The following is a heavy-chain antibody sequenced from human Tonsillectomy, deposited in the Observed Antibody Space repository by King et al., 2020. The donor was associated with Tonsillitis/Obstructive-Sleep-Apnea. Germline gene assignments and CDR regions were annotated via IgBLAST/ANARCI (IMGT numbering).Heavy chain of an antibody. CDR2: IYYSGST. CDR3: ARHRGYCSSTSCKYNWFDP. J-gene: IGHJ5*02. V-gene: IGHV4-39*01. CDR1: GGSISSSSYY. D-gene: IGHD2-2*01. Sequence: QLQESGPGLVKPSETLSLTCTVSGGSISSSSYYWGWIRQPPGKGLEWIGSIYYSGSTYHNPSLKSRVTISADTSKNQFSLKLNSVTAADTAAYYCARHRGYCSSTSCKYNWFDPWGQGTLVTVSS.